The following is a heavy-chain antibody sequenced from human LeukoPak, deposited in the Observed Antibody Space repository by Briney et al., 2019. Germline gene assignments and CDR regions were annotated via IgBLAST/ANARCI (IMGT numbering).Heavy chain of an antibody. J-gene: IGHJ4*02. D-gene: IGHD5-24*01. CDR3: ARRSYNSPFRY. CDR2: INHSGST. Sequence: PSETLSLTCAVYGGSFSGYYWSWIRQPPGKGLEWIGEINHSGSTNYNPSLKSRVTISVDTSKNQFSLKLSSVTAADTAVYYCARRSYNSPFRYWGQGTLVTVSS. V-gene: IGHV4-34*01. CDR1: GGSFSGYY.